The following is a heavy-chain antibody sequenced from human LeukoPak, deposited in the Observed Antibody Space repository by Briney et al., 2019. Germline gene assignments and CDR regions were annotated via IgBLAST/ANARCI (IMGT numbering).Heavy chain of an antibody. Sequence: ASVKVSCKASGYTFTGYYMHWVRQAPGQGLEWMGWINPNSGGTNYAQKFQGRVTMTRDTSISTAYMELSRLRSDDTAVYYCARGEYSSGWYADYWGQGTLVTVSS. J-gene: IGHJ4*02. CDR3: ARGEYSSGWYADY. CDR2: INPNSGGT. D-gene: IGHD6-19*01. CDR1: GYTFTGYY. V-gene: IGHV1-2*02.